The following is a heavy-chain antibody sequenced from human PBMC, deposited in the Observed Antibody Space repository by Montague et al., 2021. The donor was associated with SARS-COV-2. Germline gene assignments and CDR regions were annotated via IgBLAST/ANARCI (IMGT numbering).Heavy chain of an antibody. Sequence: SETLSLTCTVSGYSISSGYYWGWIRQPPGKGLEWIGSIYHSGSTXXNPXXXSRVTISVDTSKNQFSLRLSSVTAADTAVYYCARDCYDYGSGSYRRWFDPWGQGTLVTVSS. CDR2: IYHSGST. CDR1: GYSISSGYY. D-gene: IGHD3-10*01. CDR3: ARDCYDYGSGSYRRWFDP. V-gene: IGHV4-38-2*02. J-gene: IGHJ5*02.